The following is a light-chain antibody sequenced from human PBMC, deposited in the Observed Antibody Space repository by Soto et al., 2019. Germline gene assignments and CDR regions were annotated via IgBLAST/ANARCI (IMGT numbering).Light chain of an antibody. CDR1: SSDVGGYNY. Sequence: QSVLTQPASVSGSPGQSITISCTGTSSDVGGYNYVSWYQQHPGNAPKLMIYEVSNRPSGVSNRFSGSKSGNTASLTISGLQAEDEADYYCSSYTSSIVVFGGGTKLTVL. V-gene: IGLV2-14*01. J-gene: IGLJ2*01. CDR3: SSYTSSIVV. CDR2: EVS.